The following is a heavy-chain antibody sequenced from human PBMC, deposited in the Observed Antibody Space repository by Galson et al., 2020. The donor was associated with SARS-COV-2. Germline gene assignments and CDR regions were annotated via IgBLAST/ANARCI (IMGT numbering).Heavy chain of an antibody. CDR3: ASYCTSGVCYGPPVS. V-gene: IGHV3-30-3*01. CDR2: ISYDGSNK. D-gene: IGHD2-8*01. CDR1: GFTFSSYA. J-gene: IGHJ4*02. Sequence: GGSLRLSCAASGFTFSSYAMHWVRQAPGKGLEWVAVISYDGSNKYYADSVKGRFTIPRDNSKNTLYLQMNSRRAEDTAVYYCASYCTSGVCYGPPVSWGQGTLVTGSS.